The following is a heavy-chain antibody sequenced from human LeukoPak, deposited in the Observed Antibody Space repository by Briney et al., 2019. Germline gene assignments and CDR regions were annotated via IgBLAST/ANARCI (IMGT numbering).Heavy chain of an antibody. V-gene: IGHV1-46*01. Sequence: PEASVKVSCKASGYTFTSYYMHWVRQAPGQGLEWMGMINPTGGSTSYAQKFQGRVTMTRDTSTSTVYMELSSLRSEDTAVYYCTRSQYYGMDVWGQGTTVTVSS. CDR1: GYTFTSYY. J-gene: IGHJ6*02. CDR3: TRSQYYGMDV. CDR2: INPTGGST.